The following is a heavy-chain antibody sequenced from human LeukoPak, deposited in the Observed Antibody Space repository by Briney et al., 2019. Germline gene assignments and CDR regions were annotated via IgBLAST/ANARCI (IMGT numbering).Heavy chain of an antibody. D-gene: IGHD4-17*01. CDR1: GGSISSSTYY. CDR3: ARLQATVSIHAYFDY. Sequence: PSETLSLTCTVSGGSISSSTYYWGWIRQPPGKGLEWIGSIYYSGYTYYNPSLESRVTISVDTSKNQFSLRLDSVTAADTAVYFCARLQATVSIHAYFDYWGQGTPVTVSS. CDR2: IYYSGYT. V-gene: IGHV4-39*07. J-gene: IGHJ4*02.